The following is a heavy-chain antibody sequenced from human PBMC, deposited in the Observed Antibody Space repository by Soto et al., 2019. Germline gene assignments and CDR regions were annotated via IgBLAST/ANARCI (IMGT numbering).Heavy chain of an antibody. V-gene: IGHV1-2*02. D-gene: IGHD6-6*01. CDR2: INPKTGDT. J-gene: IGHJ4*02. CDR1: GYIFTDSH. CDR3: ERDPPRFFTSSPEGAGL. Sequence: QVQLVQSGTEVKKPGASVKVSCKASGYIFTDSHIHWVRQASGQGLEWLGGINPKTGDTHYSQKFQGRIILTRDTSISTAYMELTNLTSDDTAVYYCERDPPRFFTSSPEGAGLWGQGTLVTVSS.